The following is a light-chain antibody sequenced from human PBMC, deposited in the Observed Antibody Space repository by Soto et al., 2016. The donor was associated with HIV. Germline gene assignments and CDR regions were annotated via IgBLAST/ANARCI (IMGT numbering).Light chain of an antibody. CDR3: YSAADNNQGI. CDR1: VLANKY. Sequence: SYELTQPSSVSVSPGQTARITCSGEVLANKYARWFQQRPGQAPLLLIYKDIERPSGIPERFSGSTSGTTVTLTISGAQVEDEGDYYCYSAADNNQGIFGGGTKLTVL. V-gene: IGLV3-27*01. CDR2: KDI. J-gene: IGLJ2*01.